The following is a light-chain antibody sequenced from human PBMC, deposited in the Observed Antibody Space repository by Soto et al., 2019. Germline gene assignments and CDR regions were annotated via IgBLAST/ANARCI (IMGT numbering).Light chain of an antibody. V-gene: IGKV1-39*01. CDR3: QQTFSPPYT. CDR1: PSISNS. Sequence: DIQMTQSLSSLSASVGDTVTITCRASPSISNSLSWYQQKPGKAPKFLIYVASTLQRGVPSRFSGSGSVTDFTLTISSLQPEDVATYYCQQTFSPPYTFGQGTKLEI. CDR2: VAS. J-gene: IGKJ2*01.